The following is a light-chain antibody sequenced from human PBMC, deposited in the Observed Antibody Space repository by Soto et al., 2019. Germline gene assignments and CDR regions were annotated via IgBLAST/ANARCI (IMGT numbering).Light chain of an antibody. CDR2: AAS. CDR3: QQNYSNLWT. J-gene: IGKJ1*01. Sequence: DIQMTQSPSSLSASVGDRVTITCRASQTVSRYLNWYQQKSGTAPKLLIYAASTLHTGVPSRFSGRGSGTDFTLTINNLQREDFADYFCQQNYSNLWTFGQGTKVDIK. CDR1: QTVSRY. V-gene: IGKV1-39*01.